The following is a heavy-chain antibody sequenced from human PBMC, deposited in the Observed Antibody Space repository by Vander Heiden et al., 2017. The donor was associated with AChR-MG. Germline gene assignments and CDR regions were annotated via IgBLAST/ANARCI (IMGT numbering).Heavy chain of an antibody. Sequence: EVQLFESGGGLVQPGGSLRVSCAASGFTFSMYAMSWVRQAPGKGLEWVSGVSNTGGRTYYADSVKGRFTISRDNSKNTLSLQMNSLRAEDTAVYYCAKEGRLLSMDVWGKGTTVTVSS. CDR1: GFTFSMYA. J-gene: IGHJ6*03. CDR3: AKEGRLLSMDV. CDR2: VSNTGGRT. D-gene: IGHD1-26*01. V-gene: IGHV3-23*01.